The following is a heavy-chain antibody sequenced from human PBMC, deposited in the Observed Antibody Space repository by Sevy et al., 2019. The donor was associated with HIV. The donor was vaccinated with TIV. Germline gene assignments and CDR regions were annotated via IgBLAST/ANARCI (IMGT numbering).Heavy chain of an antibody. J-gene: IGHJ6*02. CDR1: GFTFSSYA. CDR2: ISYHGRDK. V-gene: IGHV3-30*18. Sequence: GGSLRLSCAASGFTFSSYAMSWVRQAPGKGLEWVAVISYHGRDKFYADSVKGRFTISRDNSDNILYLHMNSLRSEDTAVYYCAKDFTGYNGMDVWGQGTMVTVSS. D-gene: IGHD3-9*01. CDR3: AKDFTGYNGMDV.